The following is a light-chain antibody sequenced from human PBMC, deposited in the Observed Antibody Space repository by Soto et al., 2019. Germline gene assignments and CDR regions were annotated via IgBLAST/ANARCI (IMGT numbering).Light chain of an antibody. CDR3: QQYGSSPKT. CDR1: QSVSSTY. J-gene: IGKJ1*01. V-gene: IGKV3-20*01. CDR2: GAS. Sequence: EIVLTQSPGTLSLSPGGRATLSCRASQSVSSTYLAWYQQKPGQAPRLLISGASSRATGIPDRFSGSGSGTDFTLTITRLEPEDFAVYYCQQYGSSPKTFGQGTKVDIK.